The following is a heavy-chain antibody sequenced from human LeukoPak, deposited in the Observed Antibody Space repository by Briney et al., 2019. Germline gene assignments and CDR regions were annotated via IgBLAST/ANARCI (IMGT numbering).Heavy chain of an antibody. J-gene: IGHJ4*02. D-gene: IGHD1-26*01. V-gene: IGHV3-21*01. CDR3: ARVRSGSLDY. Sequence: PGGSLRLSCAASGFTFSSYSMNWVRQAPGKGLEWVSFIRSSSSDIYYADSVKGRFTISIDNAKNSLYLQMDSLRAEDTAVYYCARVRSGSLDYWGQGTLVTVSS. CDR2: IRSSSSDI. CDR1: GFTFSSYS.